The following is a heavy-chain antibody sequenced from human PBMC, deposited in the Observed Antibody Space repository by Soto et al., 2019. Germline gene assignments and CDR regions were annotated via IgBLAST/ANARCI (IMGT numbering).Heavy chain of an antibody. V-gene: IGHV1-8*01. CDR3: AREITRKGVDY. CDR2: MNPNSGNT. J-gene: IGHJ4*02. D-gene: IGHD3-16*01. CDR1: GYTFTSYD. Sequence: QVQLVQSGAEVKKPGASVKVSCKASGYTFTSYDINWVRQATGQGLEWMGWMNPNSGNTGYAQKFQGRVTMTRNNSISTAYKEPSSLRSEGPAVYACAREITRKGVDYWGQATLVTVSS.